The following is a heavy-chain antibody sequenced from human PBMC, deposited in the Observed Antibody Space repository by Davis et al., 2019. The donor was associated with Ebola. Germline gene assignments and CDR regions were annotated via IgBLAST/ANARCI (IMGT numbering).Heavy chain of an antibody. CDR3: ARRDTGTYFYLDS. J-gene: IGHJ4*02. Sequence: GRSLSLSCPPSGFTFSSYWMSCVRQAPGKGLEWVSRISGSGGNTFYADSVKGRFTIARDNSRNTLYLQMNSLRAEDMAMYYCARRDTGTYFYLDSWGQGTLVTVSS. V-gene: IGHV3-23*01. CDR2: ISGSGGNT. CDR1: GFTFSSYW. D-gene: IGHD1-26*01.